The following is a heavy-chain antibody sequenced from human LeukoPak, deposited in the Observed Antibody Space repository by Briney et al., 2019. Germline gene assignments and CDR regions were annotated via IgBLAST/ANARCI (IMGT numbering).Heavy chain of an antibody. J-gene: IGHJ4*02. CDR1: GFTFDDYA. CDR2: ISWNSGSI. Sequence: PGGSLRLSCAASGFTFDDYAMHWVRQAPGKGLEWVSGISWNSGSIGYADSVKGRFTISRDNAKNSLYLQMNSLRAEDTAVYYCAKDQEGGMVRGVMGDYWGQGTLVTVSS. V-gene: IGHV3-9*01. D-gene: IGHD3-10*01. CDR3: AKDQEGGMVRGVMGDY.